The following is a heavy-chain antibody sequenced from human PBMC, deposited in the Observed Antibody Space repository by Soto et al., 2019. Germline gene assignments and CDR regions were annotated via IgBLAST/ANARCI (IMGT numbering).Heavy chain of an antibody. D-gene: IGHD6-6*01. V-gene: IGHV4-59*07. CDR1: GGSISSYY. CDR3: ARGTYSSSSDY. CDR2: IYYSGST. Sequence: PSDTLSLTCTVSGGSISSYYWSWIRQPPGKGLEWIGYIYYSGSTNYNPSLKSRVTISVDTSKNQFSLKLSSVTAADTAVYYCARGTYSSSSDYWGQGTLVTVSS. J-gene: IGHJ4*02.